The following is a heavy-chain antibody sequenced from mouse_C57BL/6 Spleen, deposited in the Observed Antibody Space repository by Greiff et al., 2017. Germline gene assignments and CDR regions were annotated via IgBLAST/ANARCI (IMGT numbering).Heavy chain of an antibody. CDR3: ARRGPRGYFDY. V-gene: IGHV1-69*01. CDR1: GYTFTSYW. Sequence: VQLQQPGAELVMPGASVKLSCKASGYTFTSYWMHWVKQRPGQGLEWIGEIDPSDSYTNYNQKFKGKSTLTVDKSSSTAYMQLSSLTSEDSAVYYCARRGPRGYFDYWGQGTTLTVSS. CDR2: IDPSDSYT. J-gene: IGHJ2*01.